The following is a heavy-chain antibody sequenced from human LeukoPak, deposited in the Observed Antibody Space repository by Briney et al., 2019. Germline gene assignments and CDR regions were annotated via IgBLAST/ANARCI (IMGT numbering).Heavy chain of an antibody. CDR2: IDLDDDI. J-gene: IGHJ4*02. V-gene: IGHV2-70*11. D-gene: IGHD4-17*01. CDR3: ARYDYGDHCGFDF. Sequence: SGPPQVNPTQTLTLTCTFCVFSLRTIGMSVSWIRQPPEQALEWPACIDLDDDIYHITSRKTRLISSKVTSKRLVVLTMTNMDPVGTATYYCARYDYGDHCGFDFWGQGTLVTVSS. CDR1: VFSLRTIGMS.